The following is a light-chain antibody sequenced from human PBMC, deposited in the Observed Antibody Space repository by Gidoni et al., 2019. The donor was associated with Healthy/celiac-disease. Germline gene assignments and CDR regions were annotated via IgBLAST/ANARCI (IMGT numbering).Light chain of an antibody. J-gene: IGKJ1*01. CDR3: QQYNNWPPWT. V-gene: IGKV3-15*01. CDR2: GAS. CDR1: QSVSSN. Sequence: EILMTQSPAPLSVSPGERATLSCRASQSVSSNLAWYQQKPGQAPRLLIYGASTRATGIPARFSGSGSGTEFTLTISSLQSEDFAVYYCQQYNNWPPWTFGQXTKVEIK.